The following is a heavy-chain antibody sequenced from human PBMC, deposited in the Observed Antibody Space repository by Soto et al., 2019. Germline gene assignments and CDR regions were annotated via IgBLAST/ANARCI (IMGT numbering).Heavy chain of an antibody. CDR2: ISSSSSYI. J-gene: IGHJ4*02. V-gene: IGHV3-21*01. CDR1: GFTFSSYS. Sequence: EVQLVESGGGLVKPGGSLRLSCAASGFTFSSYSMNWVRQAPGKGLEWVSSISSSSSYIYYADSVKGRFTISRDNAKNSLYLQMNSLRAEDTAVYHCARDASPRIFDYWGQGTLVTVSS. CDR3: ARDASPRIFDY.